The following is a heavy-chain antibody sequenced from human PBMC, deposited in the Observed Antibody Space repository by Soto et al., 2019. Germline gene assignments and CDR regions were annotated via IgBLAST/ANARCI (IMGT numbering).Heavy chain of an antibody. Sequence: GASVEVSCKASGGTFSSYTISWVRQAPGQGLEWMGWINPNSGGTNYAQKFQGWVTMTRDTSISTAYMELSRLRSDDTAVYYCARELREARDAFDIWGQGTMVTVS. J-gene: IGHJ3*02. CDR2: INPNSGGT. CDR3: ARELREARDAFDI. CDR1: GGTFSSYT. D-gene: IGHD1-26*01. V-gene: IGHV1-2*04.